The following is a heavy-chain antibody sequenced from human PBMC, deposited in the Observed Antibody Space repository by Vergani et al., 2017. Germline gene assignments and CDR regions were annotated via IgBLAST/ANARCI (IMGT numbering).Heavy chain of an antibody. D-gene: IGHD4-11*01. Sequence: QVQLQQGGGGRLKPSETLSLTWVVNGRPSTSYHGTWIRQPPGEGLEWVGDIDNTGRPDYNPSLKSRLTMSVDKSRNQFPLTLNSVTATDTAIYFCARVNTETNGHLYYYYYMDVWGQGAAVTVS. V-gene: IGHV4-34*01. CDR2: IDNTGRP. J-gene: IGHJ6*03. CDR1: GRPSTSYH. CDR3: ARVNTETNGHLYYYYYMDV.